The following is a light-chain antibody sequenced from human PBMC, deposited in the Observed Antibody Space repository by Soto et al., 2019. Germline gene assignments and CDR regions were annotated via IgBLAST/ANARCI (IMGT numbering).Light chain of an antibody. V-gene: IGKV1-33*01. CDR2: DAS. Sequence: DIQMTQSPSSLPASVGDRVSITCQASHDINYYLNWYQQKPGTAPKLLIYDASNLQAGVTPRFSGGGSGTSFVLIISNLQPEDIATYYCQQYYDDLRTFGGGTKVEI. J-gene: IGKJ4*01. CDR3: QQYYDDLRT. CDR1: HDINYY.